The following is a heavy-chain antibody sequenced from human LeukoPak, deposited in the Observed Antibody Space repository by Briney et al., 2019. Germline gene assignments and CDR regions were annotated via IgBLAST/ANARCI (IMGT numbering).Heavy chain of an antibody. Sequence: PSETLSLTCTVSGGSISSYYWSWIRQPPGKGLEWIGYIYYSGSTNYNPSLKRRVTISVDTSKNQFSLKLSSVTAADTAVYYCARDKLGYCSGGSCYWGYYYYYGMDVWGQGTTVTVSS. J-gene: IGHJ6*02. D-gene: IGHD2-15*01. CDR1: GGSISSYY. V-gene: IGHV4-59*01. CDR3: ARDKLGYCSGGSCYWGYYYYYGMDV. CDR2: IYYSGST.